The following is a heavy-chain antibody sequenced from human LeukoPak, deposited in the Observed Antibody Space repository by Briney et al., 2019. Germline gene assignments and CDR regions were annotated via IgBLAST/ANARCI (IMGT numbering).Heavy chain of an antibody. CDR3: ARDARVYGSSGYYYSHFDY. Sequence: GGSLRLSCAAFGFTVRSNYMSWVRQAPGKGLEWVSVIYSGGSTYYADSVKGRFTISRENSKNTLYLQMDSLRAEDTAVYYCARDARVYGSSGYYYSHFDYWGQGTLVTVSS. J-gene: IGHJ4*02. CDR2: IYSGGST. V-gene: IGHV3-66*02. D-gene: IGHD3-22*01. CDR1: GFTVRSNY.